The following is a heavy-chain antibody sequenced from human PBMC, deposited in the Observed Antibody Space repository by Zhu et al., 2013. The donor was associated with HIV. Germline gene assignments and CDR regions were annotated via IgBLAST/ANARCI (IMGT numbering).Heavy chain of an antibody. CDR2: IIPIFGTA. V-gene: IGHV1-69*06. D-gene: IGHD1-26*01. Sequence: QVQLVQSGAEVKKPGSSVKVSCKASGGTFSSYAISWVRQAPGQGLEWMGGIIPIFGTANYAQKFQGRVTITADKSTSTAYMELSSLRSEDTAVYYCAATREGGRELPPGALFDYWGQGTLVTVSS. J-gene: IGHJ4*02. CDR3: AATREGGRELPPGALFDY. CDR1: GGTFSSYA.